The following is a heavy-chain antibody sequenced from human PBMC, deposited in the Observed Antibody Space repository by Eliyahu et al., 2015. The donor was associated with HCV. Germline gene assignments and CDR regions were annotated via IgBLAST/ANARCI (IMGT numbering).Heavy chain of an antibody. CDR3: ARSSNLYSHFDX. J-gene: IGHJ4*02. V-gene: IGHV2-70*04. CDR2: XDGDDHT. CDR1: GFSLTTTGMR. Sequence: QVTLEESGPALVRPTQTLTLTCNFSGFSLTTTGMRVSWIRQPPGXGLEWLARXDGDDHTFHXTSLXARLTISKDTTRNQVVVTMTDAXPVDTATYYCARSSNLYSHFDXWGQGILVTVSS. D-gene: IGHD2-2*01.